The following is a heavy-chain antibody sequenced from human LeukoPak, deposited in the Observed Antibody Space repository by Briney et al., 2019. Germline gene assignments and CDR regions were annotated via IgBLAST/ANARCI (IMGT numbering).Heavy chain of an antibody. D-gene: IGHD2-2*01. V-gene: IGHV3-53*04. CDR3: ASALYQLPLYY. CDR1: GFTVSSNY. Sequence: PGGSLRLSCAASGFTVSSNYMSWVRQAPGKGPEWVSVIYSGGSTYYADSVKGRFTISRHNSKNTLYLQMNSLRAEDTAVYYCASALYQLPLYYGGQGTLVTVSS. J-gene: IGHJ4*02. CDR2: IYSGGST.